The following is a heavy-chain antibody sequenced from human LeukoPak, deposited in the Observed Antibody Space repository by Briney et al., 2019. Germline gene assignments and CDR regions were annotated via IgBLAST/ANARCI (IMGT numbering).Heavy chain of an antibody. D-gene: IGHD3-16*02. Sequence: PSETLSLTCTVSGGSISSYYWSWIRQPPGKGLEWIGYIYYSGSTNYNPSLKSRVTISVDTSKNQFSLKLSSVTAADTAVYYCARIRPYDYVWGSYRPNDYWGQGTLVTVSS. V-gene: IGHV4-59*01. CDR2: IYYSGST. CDR1: GGSISSYY. CDR3: ARIRPYDYVWGSYRPNDY. J-gene: IGHJ4*02.